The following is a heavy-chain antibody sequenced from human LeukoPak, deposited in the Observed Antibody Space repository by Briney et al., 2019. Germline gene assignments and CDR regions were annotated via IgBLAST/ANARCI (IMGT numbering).Heavy chain of an antibody. D-gene: IGHD3-22*01. CDR3: ARGGSLILVVSQIDF. J-gene: IGHJ4*02. CDR2: IYPKTGGT. CDR1: GYTFTDHY. V-gene: IGHV1-2*02. Sequence: ASVTVSCLPSGYTFTDHYMHWVRPVPGQGLEWMGWIYPKTGGTNYAQKFHGRVTITRDTATSTFYMKLSSLTSDDTAVYFCARGGSLILVVSQIDFWGQGSLVTVSS.